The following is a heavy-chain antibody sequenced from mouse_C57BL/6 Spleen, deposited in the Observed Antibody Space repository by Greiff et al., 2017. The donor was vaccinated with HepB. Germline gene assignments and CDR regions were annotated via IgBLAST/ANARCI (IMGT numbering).Heavy chain of an antibody. CDR3: ARRGDSPWFAY. D-gene: IGHD2-12*01. J-gene: IGHJ3*01. CDR2: IDPSDSYT. Sequence: QVHVKQPGAELVKPGASVKLSCKASGYTFTSYWMQWVKQRPGQGLEWIGEIDPSDSYTNYNQKFKGKATLTVDTSSSTAYMQLSSLTSEDSAVDYCARRGDSPWFAYWGQGTLVTVSA. V-gene: IGHV1-50*01. CDR1: GYTFTSYW.